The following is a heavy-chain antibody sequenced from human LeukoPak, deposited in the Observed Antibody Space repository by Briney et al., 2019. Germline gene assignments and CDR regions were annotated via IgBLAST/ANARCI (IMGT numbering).Heavy chain of an antibody. D-gene: IGHD3-10*01. CDR2: IYSGGST. J-gene: IGHJ4*02. V-gene: IGHV3-53*01. Sequence: GVSLRLSCAASGFTFSSSAMSWVRQAPGKGLEWVSVIYSGGSTYYADSVKGRFTISRDNSKNTLYLQMNSLRAEDTAVYYCAREAADYYGSGSYFDYWGQGTLVTVSS. CDR1: GFTFSSSA. CDR3: AREAADYYGSGSYFDY.